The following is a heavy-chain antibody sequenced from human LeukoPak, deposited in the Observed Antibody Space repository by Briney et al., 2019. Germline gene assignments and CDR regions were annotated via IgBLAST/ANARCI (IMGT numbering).Heavy chain of an antibody. V-gene: IGHV4-31*03. J-gene: IGHJ4*02. CDR2: IYYSGST. Sequence: SQTLSLTCTVSGGSISSGHYWSWIRQHPGEGLEWIGHIYYSGSTFYNPSLKSRVTISVDTSKNQFSLNLNSVTAADTAVYYCARVVGGPVDYWGQGTLVTVSS. CDR3: ARVVGGPVDY. D-gene: IGHD3-10*01. CDR1: GGSISSGHY.